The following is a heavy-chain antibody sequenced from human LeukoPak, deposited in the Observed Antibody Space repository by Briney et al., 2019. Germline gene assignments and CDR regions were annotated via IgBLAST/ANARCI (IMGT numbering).Heavy chain of an antibody. Sequence: GESLKISCKGSRYSFTSYWIGWVRQMPGKGLGWMGIIYPGDSDTRYSPSFQGQVTISADKSISTAYLQWSSLKASDTAMYYCARGSYCSSTSCPGGAFDIWGQGTMVTVSS. CDR3: ARGSYCSSTSCPGGAFDI. V-gene: IGHV5-51*01. CDR1: RYSFTSYW. D-gene: IGHD2-2*01. J-gene: IGHJ3*02. CDR2: IYPGDSDT.